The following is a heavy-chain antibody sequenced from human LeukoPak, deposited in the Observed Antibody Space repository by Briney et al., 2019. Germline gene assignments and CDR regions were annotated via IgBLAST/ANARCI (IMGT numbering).Heavy chain of an antibody. CDR1: GFTFSSYN. J-gene: IGHJ6*03. CDR2: ISSTSSTI. CDR3: ARDGSGSYSFGYYYYMDV. Sequence: GGSLRLSCAASGFTFSSYNMHWVRQAAGKGLEWVSYISSTSSTIHYADSVKGRFTISRDNAENSLYLQLNSLRAEDTAAYYCARDGSGSYSFGYYYYMDVWGRGTTVTVSS. D-gene: IGHD1-26*01. V-gene: IGHV3-48*04.